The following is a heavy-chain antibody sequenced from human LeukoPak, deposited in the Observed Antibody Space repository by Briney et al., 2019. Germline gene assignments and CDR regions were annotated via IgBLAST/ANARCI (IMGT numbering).Heavy chain of an antibody. CDR2: ISAYNGNT. D-gene: IGHD3-22*01. CDR3: ARPSYYYDSSGYPALDAFDI. CDR1: GYTFTSYG. J-gene: IGHJ3*02. V-gene: IGHV1-18*01. Sequence: ASVKVSCKASGYTFTSYGISWVRQAPGQGLEWMGWISAYNGNTNYAQKLQGRVTMTTHTSTSTDYMELRSLRSDDAAVYYCARPSYYYDSSGYPALDAFDIWGQGTMVTVSS.